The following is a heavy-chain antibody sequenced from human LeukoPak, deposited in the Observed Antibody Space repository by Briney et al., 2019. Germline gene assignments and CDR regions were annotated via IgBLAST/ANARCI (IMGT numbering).Heavy chain of an antibody. CDR1: GFTFSDYY. J-gene: IGHJ4*02. V-gene: IGHV3-11*01. CDR2: INSSGSTI. CDR3: ARASHCSSTSCYHFDY. D-gene: IGHD2-2*01. Sequence: GGSLRLSCAASGFTFSDYYMSWIRQAPGKGLAWVSYINSSGSTIYYADSVKGRFTISRDNAKNSLYLQMSSLRAEDTTVYYCARASHCSSTSCYHFDYWGQRTLVTVSS.